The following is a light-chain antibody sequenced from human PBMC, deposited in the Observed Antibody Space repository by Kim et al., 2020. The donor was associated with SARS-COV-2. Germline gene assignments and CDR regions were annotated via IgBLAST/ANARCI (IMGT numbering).Light chain of an antibody. Sequence: ASIGDRVTITCRASQNISRHFNWYQKRPGEAPTLLIYGASTLQSGVPSRFSGSGSGTDFTLTISSLQPEDFATYYCQQSYSSPPTFGQGTKVDIK. V-gene: IGKV1-39*01. CDR2: GAS. CDR3: QQSYSSPPT. J-gene: IGKJ1*01. CDR1: QNISRH.